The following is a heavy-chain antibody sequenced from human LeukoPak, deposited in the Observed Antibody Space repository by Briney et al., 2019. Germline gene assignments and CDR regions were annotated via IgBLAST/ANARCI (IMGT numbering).Heavy chain of an antibody. J-gene: IGHJ3*02. D-gene: IGHD3-10*01. Sequence: GGSLRLSCTASGFTFSNAFTNAWMSWVRQAPGEGLECVGRIKSKTYGGTTDYAAPVKGRFSISRDDSKNTLYLQMNSLKIEDTAVYYCVRLWFGEFIWGQGTMVSVSS. CDR2: IKSKTYGGTT. V-gene: IGHV3-15*01. CDR3: VRLWFGEFI. CDR1: GFTFSNAFTNAW.